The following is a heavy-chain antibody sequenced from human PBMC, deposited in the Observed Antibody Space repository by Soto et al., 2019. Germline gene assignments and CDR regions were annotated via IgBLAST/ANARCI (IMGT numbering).Heavy chain of an antibody. Sequence: EVQLVESGGGLVQPGGSLRLSCAASGFTFSSYWMSWVRQAPGKGLEWVANIKQDGSEKYYVDSVKGRFTISRDNAKNSLYLQMNSPRAEDTAVYYCARALLSSSWYRSYGMDVRAQGTTVTVSS. CDR3: ARALLSSSWYRSYGMDV. V-gene: IGHV3-7*01. D-gene: IGHD6-13*01. CDR1: GFTFSSYW. CDR2: IKQDGSEK. J-gene: IGHJ6*02.